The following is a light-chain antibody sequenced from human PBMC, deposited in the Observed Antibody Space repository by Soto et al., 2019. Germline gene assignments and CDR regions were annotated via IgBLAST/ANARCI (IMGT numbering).Light chain of an antibody. Sequence: EIVLTQSPGTLSLSPRERASRSGRASQSIRSSSLAWYQQKPGQAPRLLIYGASSRATGIPDRFSGSGSGTDFTLTISRLEPEDFAVYYCQQYGSSPITFGQGTRLEI. CDR1: QSIRSSS. CDR3: QQYGSSPIT. V-gene: IGKV3-20*01. J-gene: IGKJ5*01. CDR2: GAS.